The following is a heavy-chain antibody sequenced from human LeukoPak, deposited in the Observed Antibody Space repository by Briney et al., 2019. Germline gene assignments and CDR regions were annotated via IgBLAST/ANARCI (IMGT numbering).Heavy chain of an antibody. D-gene: IGHD5-24*01. CDR1: GYTFTVYY. V-gene: IGHV1-2*02. CDR2: INPNSGGT. CDR3: ARSGDGYIKIDY. J-gene: IGHJ4*02. Sequence: ASVKVSCKASGYTFTVYYMHWVRQAPGQGLEWMGWINPNSGGTKYAQKFQGRVTMTRDTSISTAHMELSRLRFDDTAVYYCARSGDGYIKIDYWGQGTLVTVSS.